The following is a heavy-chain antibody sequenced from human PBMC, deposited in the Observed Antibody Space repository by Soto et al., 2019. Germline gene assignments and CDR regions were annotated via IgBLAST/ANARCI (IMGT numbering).Heavy chain of an antibody. V-gene: IGHV3-33*01. J-gene: IGHJ6*02. CDR1: GFTFSSYG. Sequence: QMQLVESGGGVVQPGRSLRLSCAASGFTFSSYGMHWVRQAPGRGLEWVAVMWYDGSNENYADSVKGRFTISRDNSKNTLYLQMNSLRAEDSAVYYCARERRSLMYGMDVWGQGPTVTVSS. CDR2: MWYDGSNE. D-gene: IGHD2-8*01. CDR3: ARERRSLMYGMDV.